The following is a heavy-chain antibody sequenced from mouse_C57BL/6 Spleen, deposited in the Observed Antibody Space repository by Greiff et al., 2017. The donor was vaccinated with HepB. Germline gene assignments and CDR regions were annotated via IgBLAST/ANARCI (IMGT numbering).Heavy chain of an antibody. J-gene: IGHJ2*01. D-gene: IGHD4-1*01. CDR1: GYAFSSSW. CDR3: ARAEWDFYYFDY. CDR2: IYPGDGDT. Sequence: QVQLQQSGPELVKPGASVKISCKASGYAFSSSWMNWVKQRPGKGLEWIGRIYPGDGDTNYNGKFKGKATLTADKSSSTAYMPLSSLTSEDSAVYFCARAEWDFYYFDYWGQGTTLTVSS. V-gene: IGHV1-82*01.